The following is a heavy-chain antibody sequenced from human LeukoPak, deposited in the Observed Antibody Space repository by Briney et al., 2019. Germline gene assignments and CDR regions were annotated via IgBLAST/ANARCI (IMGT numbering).Heavy chain of an antibody. D-gene: IGHD6-13*01. CDR3: ARDHRYSSSWYYFDY. V-gene: IGHV4-31*11. CDR1: GGSISSGGYY. CDR2: IYYSGST. Sequence: TLSLTCAVSGGSISSGGYYWSWIRQHPGKGLEWIGYIYYSGSTYYNPSLKSRVTISVDTSKNQFSLKLSSVTAADTAVYYCARDHRYSSSWYYFDYWGQGTLVTVSS. J-gene: IGHJ4*02.